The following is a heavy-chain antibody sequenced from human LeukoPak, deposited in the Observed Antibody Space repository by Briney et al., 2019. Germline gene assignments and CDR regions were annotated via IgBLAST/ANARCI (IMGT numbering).Heavy chain of an antibody. D-gene: IGHD5-24*01. V-gene: IGHV3-23*01. Sequence: GGSLRLSCAASGFTFSSYAMSWVRQAPGKGLEWVSAISGSGDSTYYADSVKGRFTISRDNSKNTLYLQMNSLRAEDTAVYYCATRDGYRVEYFQHWGQGTLVTVSS. J-gene: IGHJ1*01. CDR1: GFTFSSYA. CDR3: ATRDGYRVEYFQH. CDR2: ISGSGDST.